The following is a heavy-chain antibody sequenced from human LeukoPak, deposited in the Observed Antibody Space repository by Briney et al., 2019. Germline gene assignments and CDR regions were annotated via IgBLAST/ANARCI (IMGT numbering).Heavy chain of an antibody. V-gene: IGHV3-21*01. CDR1: GFTFSSYS. D-gene: IGHD4-17*01. CDR2: ISSSSSYI. Sequence: EGSLRLSCAASGFTFSSYSMNWVRQAPGKGLEWVSSISSSSSYIYYADSVKGRFTISRDNAKNSLYLQMNSLRAEDTAVYYCARDTYGDYDPNYFDYWGQGTLVTVSS. J-gene: IGHJ4*02. CDR3: ARDTYGDYDPNYFDY.